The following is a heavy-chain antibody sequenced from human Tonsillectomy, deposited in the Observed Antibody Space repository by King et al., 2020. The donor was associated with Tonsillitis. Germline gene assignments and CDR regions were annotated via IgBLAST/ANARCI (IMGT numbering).Heavy chain of an antibody. CDR2: ISGSGGST. V-gene: IGHV3-23*04. Sequence: VQLVESGGGLVQPGGSLRLSCAASGFTFSSYAMSWVRQAPGKGLEWVSAISGSGGSTYYADSVKGRFTISRDNSKNPLYLQMNSLRAEDTAVYYCAKDYFRSSSYYYGMDVWGQGTTVTVSS. J-gene: IGHJ6*02. CDR1: GFTFSSYA. CDR3: AKDYFRSSSYYYGMDV. D-gene: IGHD2/OR15-2a*01.